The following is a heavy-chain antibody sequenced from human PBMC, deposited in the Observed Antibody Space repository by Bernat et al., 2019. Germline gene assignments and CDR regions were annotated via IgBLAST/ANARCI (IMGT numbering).Heavy chain of an antibody. V-gene: IGHV1-46*01. CDR3: ARDGLLWFGELLIETNWFDP. CDR2: INPSGGST. D-gene: IGHD3-10*01. J-gene: IGHJ5*02. Sequence: QVQLVQSGAEVKKPGASVKVSCKASGYTFTSYYMYWVRQAPGQGLEWMGIINPSGGSTSYAQKFQGRVTMTRDTSTSTAYMELRSLRSDDTAVYYCARDGLLWFGELLIETNWFDPWGQGTLVTVSS. CDR1: GYTFTSYY.